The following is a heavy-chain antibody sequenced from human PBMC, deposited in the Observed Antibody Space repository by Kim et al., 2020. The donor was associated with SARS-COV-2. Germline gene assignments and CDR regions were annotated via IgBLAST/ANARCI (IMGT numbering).Heavy chain of an antibody. D-gene: IGHD3-22*01. CDR2: INTNTGNP. V-gene: IGHV7-4-1*02. CDR1: GYTFTSYA. CDR3: ARGPHYYDSSGYYVRY. J-gene: IGHJ4*02. Sequence: ASVKVSCKASGYTFTSYAMNWVRQAPGQGLEWMGWINTNTGNPTYAQGFTGRFVFSLDTSVSTAYLQISSLKAEDTAVYYCARGPHYYDSSGYYVRYWGQGTLVTVSS.